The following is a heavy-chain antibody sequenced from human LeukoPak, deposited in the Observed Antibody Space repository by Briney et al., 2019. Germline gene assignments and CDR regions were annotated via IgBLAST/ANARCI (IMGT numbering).Heavy chain of an antibody. J-gene: IGHJ4*02. V-gene: IGHV3-30-3*01. Sequence: PGGSLRLSCAASGFTFSSCAMHWVRQAPGKGLEWVAVISYDGSNKYYADSVKGRFTISRDNSKNTLYLQMNSLSAEDTAVYYCARDWGKVSMIVVGPIDYWGQGTLVTVSS. D-gene: IGHD3-22*01. CDR3: ARDWGKVSMIVVGPIDY. CDR2: ISYDGSNK. CDR1: GFTFSSCA.